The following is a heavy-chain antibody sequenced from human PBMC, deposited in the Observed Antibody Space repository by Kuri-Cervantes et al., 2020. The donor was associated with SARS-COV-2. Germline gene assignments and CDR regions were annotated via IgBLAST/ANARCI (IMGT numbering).Heavy chain of an antibody. J-gene: IGHJ1*01. Sequence: LSLTCAASGFTFSSYSMNWVRQAPGKGLEWVSSISSSSSYIYYADSVKGRFTISRDNAKNSLYLQMNSLRAEDTAVYYCARALGDSGSYHIQHWGQGTLVTVSS. CDR1: GFTFSSYS. D-gene: IGHD1-26*01. CDR2: ISSSSSYI. V-gene: IGHV3-21*01. CDR3: ARALGDSGSYHIQH.